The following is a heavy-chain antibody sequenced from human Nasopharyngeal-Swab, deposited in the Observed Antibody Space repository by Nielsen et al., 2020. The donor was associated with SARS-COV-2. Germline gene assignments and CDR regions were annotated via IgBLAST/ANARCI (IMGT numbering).Heavy chain of an antibody. CDR3: ARETYGAYASFAY. D-gene: IGHD5-12*01. Sequence: SETLSLTCTVSGDSISSGDYLWTWIRQPPGKGLEWIGYIYYTGSSSYNPSLKSRLTISVDTSKNQFSLKLTSVTAADTAVYYCARETYGAYASFAYWGQGTLFTVSS. V-gene: IGHV4-30-4*01. CDR2: IYYTGSS. CDR1: GDSISSGDYL. J-gene: IGHJ4*02.